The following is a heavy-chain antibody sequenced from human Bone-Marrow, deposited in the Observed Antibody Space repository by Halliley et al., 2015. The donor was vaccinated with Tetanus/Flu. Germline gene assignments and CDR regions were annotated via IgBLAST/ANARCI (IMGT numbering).Heavy chain of an antibody. CDR1: GFTFRSYW. J-gene: IGHJ6*02. D-gene: IGHD3-22*01. Sequence: SLRLSCAASGFTFRSYWMSWVRQAPGKGLEWVANIKQDGSEKYDVDSVKGRSTISRDNAKNSLYLQMNSLRAEDTAVYYCAREKTAAVVIDYYYYGMDVWGQGTTVTVSS. V-gene: IGHV3-7*01. CDR2: IKQDGSEK. CDR3: AREKTAAVVIDYYYYGMDV.